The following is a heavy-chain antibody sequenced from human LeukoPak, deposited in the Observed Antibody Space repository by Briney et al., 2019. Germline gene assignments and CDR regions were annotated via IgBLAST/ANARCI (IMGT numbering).Heavy chain of an antibody. D-gene: IGHD3-16*02. CDR2: IYHRGIT. V-gene: IGHV4-30-4*08. CDR1: GDSINSGQFY. Sequence: PSETLSLTCTVSGDSINSGQFYWSWIRQPPGKGLEWIGYIYHRGITNYNPSLKSRVTISVDTSKNQFSLKLSSVTAADTAVYYCARGYDYVWGSYRSNWFDPWGQGTLVTVSS. J-gene: IGHJ5*02. CDR3: ARGYDYVWGSYRSNWFDP.